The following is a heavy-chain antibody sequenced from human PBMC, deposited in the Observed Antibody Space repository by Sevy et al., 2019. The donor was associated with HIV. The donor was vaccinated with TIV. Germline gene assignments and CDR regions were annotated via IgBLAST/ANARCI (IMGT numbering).Heavy chain of an antibody. Sequence: GGSLRLSCAASGFTFSSYSLSWVRQAPGKGLEWISSISGRSSYIYHTDSVKGRFTISRDNAKNSLDLQMNSLRAEDTAVYYCPRQVDVTSSWYQTYSFYYMDVWGKGTTVTVSS. CDR2: ISGRSSYI. CDR1: GFTFSSYS. D-gene: IGHD6-13*01. CDR3: PRQVDVTSSWYQTYSFYYMDV. V-gene: IGHV3-21*01. J-gene: IGHJ6*03.